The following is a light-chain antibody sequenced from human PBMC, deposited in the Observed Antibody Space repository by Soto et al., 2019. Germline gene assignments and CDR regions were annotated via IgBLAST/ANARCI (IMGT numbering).Light chain of an antibody. CDR3: TTWDDSQNGPV. CDR1: TSNIGTNT. Sequence: QSVLTQPPSASVSPGQRVTISCSGSTSNIGTNTVNWYQHLPGTAPKLLIFSNDQRPSGVPDRFSGSKSGTSASLAISGLQSEDEADYFCTTWDDSQNGPVFGGGTKLTVL. V-gene: IGLV1-44*01. CDR2: SND. J-gene: IGLJ2*01.